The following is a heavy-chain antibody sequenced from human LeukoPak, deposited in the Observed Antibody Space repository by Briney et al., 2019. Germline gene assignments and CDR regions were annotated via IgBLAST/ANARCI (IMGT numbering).Heavy chain of an antibody. CDR2: ISSSSSYI. J-gene: IGHJ3*02. V-gene: IGHV3-21*01. CDR1: GFTFSSYS. Sequence: PGGSLRLSCAASGFTFSSYSMNWVRQAPGKGLEWVSSISSSSSYIYYADSVKGRFTISRDNAKNSLYLQMNSLRAEDTAVYYCARAGYNLDAFDIWGQGTMVTVSS. CDR3: ARAGYNLDAFDI. D-gene: IGHD1-1*01.